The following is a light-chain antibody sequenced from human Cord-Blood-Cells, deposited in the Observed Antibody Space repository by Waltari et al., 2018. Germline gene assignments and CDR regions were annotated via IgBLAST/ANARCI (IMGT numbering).Light chain of an antibody. CDR2: DAS. J-gene: IGKJ4*01. Sequence: DIQVTPSPSSLSASVGDRVTITCQASQDISNYLNWYQQKPGQAPKLLIYDASNLETGVPSRFSGSGSGTDFTFTISSLQPEDIATYYCQQYDNLPLTFGGGTKVEIK. CDR1: QDISNY. V-gene: IGKV1-33*01. CDR3: QQYDNLPLT.